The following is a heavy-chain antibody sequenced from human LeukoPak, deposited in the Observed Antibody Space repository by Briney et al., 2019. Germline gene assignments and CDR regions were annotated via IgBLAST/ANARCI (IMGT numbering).Heavy chain of an antibody. CDR2: IIPIVGTA. Sequence: SVKVSCKASGGTFSTYYAISWVRQAPGQGLEWMGRIIPIVGTANYAQKFQGRVTMTADKSTGTVYMELSSLRSGDTAVYYCARGITVVRGVIKGGMDVWGQGTTVTVSS. V-gene: IGHV1-69*04. CDR1: GGTFSTYYA. D-gene: IGHD3-10*01. CDR3: ARGITVVRGVIKGGMDV. J-gene: IGHJ6*02.